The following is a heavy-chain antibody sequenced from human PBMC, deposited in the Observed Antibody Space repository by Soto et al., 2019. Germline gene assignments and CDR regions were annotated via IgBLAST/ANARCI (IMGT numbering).Heavy chain of an antibody. CDR1: GGTFSSYA. D-gene: IGHD4-17*01. J-gene: IGHJ4*02. CDR3: ARVGTTVITNYFDY. V-gene: IGHV1-69*13. CDR2: IIPIFGTA. Sequence: AASVKVSCKASGGTFSSYAISWVRQAPGQGLEWMGGIIPIFGTANYAQKFQGRVTITADESTSTAYMELSSLRSEDTAVYYCARVGTTVITNYFDYWGQGTLVTVSS.